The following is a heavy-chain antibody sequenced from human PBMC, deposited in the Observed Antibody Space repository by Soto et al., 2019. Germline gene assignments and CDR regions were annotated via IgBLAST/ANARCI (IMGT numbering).Heavy chain of an antibody. D-gene: IGHD3-10*01. Sequence: QVQLVESGGGLVEPGGSLRLSCAASGFRFSDHYMTWIRQAPGKGLEWVSKISGGGTTIYYADSVKGRLTVSRDNAKNSLYLQMNSLRAEDTAVYYCAGDPDYYASGFWGQGTLVTVSS. J-gene: IGHJ4*02. V-gene: IGHV3-11*01. CDR2: ISGGGTTI. CDR1: GFRFSDHY. CDR3: AGDPDYYASGF.